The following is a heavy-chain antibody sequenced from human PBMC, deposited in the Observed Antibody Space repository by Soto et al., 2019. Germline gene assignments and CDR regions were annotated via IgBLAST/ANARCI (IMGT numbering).Heavy chain of an antibody. V-gene: IGHV4-31*03. Sequence: QVQLQESGPGLVKPSQTLSLTCTVSGGSISSGGYYWSWIRQHPGKGLEWIGYIYYSGSTYYNPSLKSRVNISVDTSKNQFSLKLSSVTAADTAVYYCAREDCQNGPYAYWGQGPLVTVSS. D-gene: IGHD2-21*02. CDR2: IYYSGST. CDR3: AREDCQNGPYAY. CDR1: GGSISSGGYY. J-gene: IGHJ4*02.